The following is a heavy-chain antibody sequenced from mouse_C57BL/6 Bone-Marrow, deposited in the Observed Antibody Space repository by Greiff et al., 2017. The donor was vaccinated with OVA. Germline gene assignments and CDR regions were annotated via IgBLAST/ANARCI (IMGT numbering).Heavy chain of an antibody. D-gene: IGHD2-4*01. CDR1: GYTFTDYY. Sequence: VQLQQSGPVLVKPGASVKMSCKASGYTFTDYYMNWVKQSHGKSLEWIGVINPYNGGTSYNQKFKGKATLTVDKSSSTAYMELNSLTSEDSAVYYCARRDYHYFDYWGQGTTLTGSS. V-gene: IGHV1-19*01. CDR2: INPYNGGT. J-gene: IGHJ2*01. CDR3: ARRDYHYFDY.